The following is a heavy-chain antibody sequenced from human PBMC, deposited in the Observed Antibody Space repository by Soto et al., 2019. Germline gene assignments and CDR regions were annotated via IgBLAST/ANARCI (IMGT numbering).Heavy chain of an antibody. CDR3: ARIHPYYDILTGYFVVGWFDP. Sequence: SGPTLVNPTETLTLTCTVSGFSLSNARMGVSWIRQPPGKALEWLAHIFSNDEKSYSTSLKSRLTISKDTSKSQVVLTMTNMDPVDTATYYCARIHPYYDILTGYFVVGWFDPWGQGTLVTVS. CDR2: IFSNDEK. V-gene: IGHV2-26*01. CDR1: GFSLSNARMG. D-gene: IGHD3-9*01. J-gene: IGHJ5*02.